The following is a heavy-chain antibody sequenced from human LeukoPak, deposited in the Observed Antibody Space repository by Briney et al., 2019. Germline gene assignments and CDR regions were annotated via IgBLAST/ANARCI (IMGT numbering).Heavy chain of an antibody. CDR2: IYHSGST. CDR3: ARVSGRAARELDY. CDR1: GGSISSSSYY. J-gene: IGHJ4*02. Sequence: SETLSLTCTVSGGSISSSSYYWGWIRQPPGKGLEWIGDIYHSGSTNYNPSLKSRVTISVDKSKNEFSLRLTSVTAADTAVYYCARVSGRAARELDYWGQGTLVTVSS. D-gene: IGHD6-6*01. V-gene: IGHV4-39*07.